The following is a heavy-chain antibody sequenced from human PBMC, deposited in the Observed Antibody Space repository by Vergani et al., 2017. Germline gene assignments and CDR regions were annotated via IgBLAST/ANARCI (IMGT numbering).Heavy chain of an antibody. J-gene: IGHJ2*01. Sequence: EVQLVESGGGLVQPGRSLRLSCAASGFTFDDYAMHWVRQAPGKGLEWVSGISWNSGSIGYADSVKGRFTISRDNAKNSLYLQMNSLRAEDMALYYCAKDHYDFWCGYPNLSPFYLWSRGTLVTVSS. D-gene: IGHD3-3*01. CDR3: AKDHYDFWCGYPNLSPFYL. V-gene: IGHV3-9*03. CDR2: ISWNSGSI. CDR1: GFTFDDYA.